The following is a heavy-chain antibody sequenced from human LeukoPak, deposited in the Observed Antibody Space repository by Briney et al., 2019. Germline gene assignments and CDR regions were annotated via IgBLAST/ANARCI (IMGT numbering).Heavy chain of an antibody. CDR2: IYSGGST. D-gene: IGHD5-24*01. CDR3: ARDLRRDGYNMYYFDY. V-gene: IGHV3-66*01. J-gene: IGHJ4*02. Sequence: PGGSLRLSCAASGFTVSSNYMSWVRQAPGKGLEWVSVIYSGGSTYYADSVKGRFTISRDNSQNTLYLQMNSLRAEDTAVYYCARDLRRDGYNMYYFDYWGQGTLVTVSS. CDR1: GFTVSSNY.